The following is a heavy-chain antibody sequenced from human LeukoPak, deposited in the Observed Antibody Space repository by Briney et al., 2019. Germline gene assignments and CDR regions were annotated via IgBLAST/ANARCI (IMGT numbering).Heavy chain of an antibody. D-gene: IGHD6-19*01. V-gene: IGHV3-30*02. Sequence: PGGSLRLSCAASGFTFSSYGMHWVRQAPGKGLEWVAFIRYDGSNKYYADSVKGRFTISRDNSKNTLYLQMNSLRAEDTAVYYCAKAGSGQWLVFDYWGQGTLVTVSS. CDR2: IRYDGSNK. CDR1: GFTFSSYG. CDR3: AKAGSGQWLVFDY. J-gene: IGHJ4*02.